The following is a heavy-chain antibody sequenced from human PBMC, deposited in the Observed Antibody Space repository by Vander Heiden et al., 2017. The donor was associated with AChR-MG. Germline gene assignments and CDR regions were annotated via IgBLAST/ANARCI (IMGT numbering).Heavy chain of an antibody. CDR1: GFTFSSYA. CDR2: ISYDGSNK. CDR3: ARGVSGSYYNVHDAFDI. J-gene: IGHJ3*02. Sequence: QVQLVESGGGVVQPGRSLRLSCAASGFTFSSYAMHWVRQAPGKGLEWVAVISYDGSNKYYADSVKGRFTISRDNSKNTLYLQMNSLRAEDTAVYYCARGVSGSYYNVHDAFDIWGQGTMVTVSS. V-gene: IGHV3-30-3*01. D-gene: IGHD3-10*01.